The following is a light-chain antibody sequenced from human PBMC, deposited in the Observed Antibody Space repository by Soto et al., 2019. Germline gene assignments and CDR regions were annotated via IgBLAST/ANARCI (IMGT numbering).Light chain of an antibody. CDR2: AAS. CDR1: QGISNY. J-gene: IGKJ4*01. Sequence: DIPMTQSPSSLSASVGDRVTITCRASQGISNYLAWYQQKPGKVPKLLIYAASTLQSGVPSRFSGSGSGTDFTLTISSLQPEDVATYYCQKYNSAPPVTFGGGTEVKIK. CDR3: QKYNSAPPVT. V-gene: IGKV1-27*01.